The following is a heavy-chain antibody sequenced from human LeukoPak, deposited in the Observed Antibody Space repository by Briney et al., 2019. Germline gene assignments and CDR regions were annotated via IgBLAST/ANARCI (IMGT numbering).Heavy chain of an antibody. J-gene: IGHJ4*02. CDR1: GFTFSSYS. CDR3: ARVPYSTGAFDF. D-gene: IGHD6-19*01. Sequence: PGGSLRLSCAASGFTFSSYSMNWVRQAPGKGLEWISYISSSSSTIYYTDSVKGRFTISRDNAKNSLYLQMNSLRDEDTALYYCARVPYSTGAFDFWGQGTVVSVSS. CDR2: ISSSSSTI. V-gene: IGHV3-48*02.